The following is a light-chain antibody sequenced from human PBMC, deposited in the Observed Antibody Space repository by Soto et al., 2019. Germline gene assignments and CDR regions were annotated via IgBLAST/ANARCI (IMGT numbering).Light chain of an antibody. CDR1: SSNIGNNY. Sequence: QSVLTQPPSVSAAPGQKVTISCSGGSSNIGNNYVSWYQHLPGTAPKLLIYDSNQRFSGIPDRFSGSRSGTSATLGITGLQTGDEADYYCGAWDTSLSAVVFGGGTKLTVL. J-gene: IGLJ2*01. CDR3: GAWDTSLSAVV. CDR2: DSN. V-gene: IGLV1-51*01.